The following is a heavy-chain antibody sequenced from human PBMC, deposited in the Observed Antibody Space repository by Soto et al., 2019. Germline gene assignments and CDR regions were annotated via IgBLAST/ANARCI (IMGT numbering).Heavy chain of an antibody. CDR3: AKGRVTALFDY. V-gene: IGHV3-30*18. D-gene: IGHD2-21*02. CDR2: ISYDGSNK. Sequence: QVPLVESGGGVVQPGRSLRLSCAASGFTFSSYGMHWVRQAPGKGLEWVAVISYDGSNKYYADSVKGRFTISRENSKNTLYLQMNSLRAEDTAVYYGAKGRVTALFDYWGQGTLVTVSS. J-gene: IGHJ4*02. CDR1: GFTFSSYG.